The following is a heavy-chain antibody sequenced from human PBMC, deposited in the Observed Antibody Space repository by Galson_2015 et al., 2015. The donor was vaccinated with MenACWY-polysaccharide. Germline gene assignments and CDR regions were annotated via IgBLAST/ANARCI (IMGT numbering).Heavy chain of an antibody. CDR2: INSDGNST. J-gene: IGHJ4*02. CDR3: ARVEKYSGSFYILY. CDR1: GFTFSIYW. V-gene: IGHV3-74*01. D-gene: IGHD1-26*01. Sequence: SLRLSCAASGFTFSIYWMNWARQAPGKGPVWVSRINSDGNSTTYADPVKGRVTISVDTSKNQFSLKLSSVTAADTAVYYCARVEKYSGSFYILYWGQGTLVTVSS.